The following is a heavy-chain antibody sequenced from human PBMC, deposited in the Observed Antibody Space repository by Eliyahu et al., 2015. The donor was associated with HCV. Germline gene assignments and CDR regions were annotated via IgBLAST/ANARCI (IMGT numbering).Heavy chain of an antibody. CDR3: ARVGHWSGSIKAPFDY. J-gene: IGHJ4*02. D-gene: IGHD3-3*01. CDR1: XYTFTXXX. V-gene: IGHV1-46*01. CDR2: INPSGGST. Sequence: QVQLVQSGAEVKKPGASVKVSCKAXXYTFTXXXMHWVRQAPGQGLEWMGIINPSGGSTSYAQKFQGRVTMTRDTSTSTVYMELSSLRSEDTAVYYCARVGHWSGSIKAPFDYWGQGTLVTVSS.